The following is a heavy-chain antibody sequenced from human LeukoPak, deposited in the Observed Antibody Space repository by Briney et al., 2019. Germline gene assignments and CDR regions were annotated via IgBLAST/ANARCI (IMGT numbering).Heavy chain of an antibody. Sequence: GGSLRLSCVTSGFTFERYVMHWMRLAPGKGLECVSSIHPNNGGVGYAASVKGRFAISRDNARNSLYLEMTSLRPEDTAVYHCVKDAPNGSVDFWGRGTLVSVSS. CDR1: GFTFERYV. D-gene: IGHD2-8*01. V-gene: IGHV3-9*01. J-gene: IGHJ4*02. CDR3: VKDAPNGSVDF. CDR2: IHPNNGGV.